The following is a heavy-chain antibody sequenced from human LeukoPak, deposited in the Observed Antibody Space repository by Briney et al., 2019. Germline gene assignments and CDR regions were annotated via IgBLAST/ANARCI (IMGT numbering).Heavy chain of an antibody. CDR3: AKDGDSSGKYYFDY. D-gene: IGHD6-19*01. J-gene: IGHJ4*02. Sequence: GGSLRLSCAASGFTFDDYTLHWVRQAPGKGLEWVSGISWNSGSIGYADSVKGRFTISRDNAKNSLYLQMNSLRAEDTALYYCAKDGDSSGKYYFDYWGQGTLVTVSS. V-gene: IGHV3-9*01. CDR1: GFTFDDYT. CDR2: ISWNSGSI.